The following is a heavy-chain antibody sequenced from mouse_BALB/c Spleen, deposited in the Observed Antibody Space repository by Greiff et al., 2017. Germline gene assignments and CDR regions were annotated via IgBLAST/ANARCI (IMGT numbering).Heavy chain of an antibody. CDR1: GYTFTDYY. CDR2: IYPGSGNP. D-gene: IGHD1-1*01. V-gene: IGHV1-77*01. Sequence: QVQLKESGAELSRPGASVKLSCKASGYTFTDYYINWVKQRTGQGLEWIGEIYPGSGNPYYNEKFKGKATLTADKSSSTAYMQLSSLTSEDSAVYFCARAGYYGSSPPFAYWGQGTLVTVSA. J-gene: IGHJ3*01. CDR3: ARAGYYGSSPPFAY.